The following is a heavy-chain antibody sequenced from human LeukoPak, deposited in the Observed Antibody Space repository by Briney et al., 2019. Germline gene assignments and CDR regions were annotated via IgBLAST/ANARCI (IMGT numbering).Heavy chain of an antibody. V-gene: IGHV3-30*02. CDR2: IRYDGSNK. D-gene: IGHD6-13*01. CDR3: ARAPQRWYSSSWFLFDY. J-gene: IGHJ4*02. CDR1: GFTFSSYG. Sequence: GGSLRLSCAASGFTFSSYGMRWVRQAPGKGLEWVAFIRYDGSNKYYADSVKGRFTISRDNSKNTLYLQMNSLRAEDTAVYYCARAPQRWYSSSWFLFDYWGQGTLVTVSS.